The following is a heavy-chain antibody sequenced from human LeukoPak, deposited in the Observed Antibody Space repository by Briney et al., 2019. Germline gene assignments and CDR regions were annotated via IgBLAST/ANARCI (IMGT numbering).Heavy chain of an antibody. CDR1: GGSFSGYY. CDR3: ARGLRAQGLYDYVWGSYRRHLYFDY. CDR2: INHSGST. Sequence: SETLSLTCAVYGGSFSGYYWSWVRQPPGKGREWIGEINHSGSTNYNPSLKSRVTISVDTSKNQFSLKLSSVTAADTAVYYCARGLRAQGLYDYVWGSYRRHLYFDYWGQGTLVTVSS. D-gene: IGHD3-16*02. V-gene: IGHV4-34*01. J-gene: IGHJ4*02.